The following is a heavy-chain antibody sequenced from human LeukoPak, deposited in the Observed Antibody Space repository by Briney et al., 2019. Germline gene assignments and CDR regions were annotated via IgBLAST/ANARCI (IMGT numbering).Heavy chain of an antibody. CDR3: ARDWTKGWRIAGI. V-gene: IGHV1-2*02. CDR1: GYTFTSYG. J-gene: IGHJ4*02. D-gene: IGHD6-13*01. CDR2: INPNSGGT. Sequence: ASVKVSCKASGYTFTSYGISWVRQAPGQGLEWMGWINPNSGGTNYAQKFQGRVTMTRDTSISTAYMELSRLRSDDTAVYYCARDWTKGWRIAGIWGQGTLVTVSS.